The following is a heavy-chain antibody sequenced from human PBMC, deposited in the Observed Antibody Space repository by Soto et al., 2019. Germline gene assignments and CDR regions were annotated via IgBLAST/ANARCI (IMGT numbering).Heavy chain of an antibody. V-gene: IGHV3-53*04. CDR2: IYSGGST. CDR1: GFTVSSNY. D-gene: IGHD6-13*01. CDR3: ESSSWPTICMDV. J-gene: IGHJ6*02. Sequence: EVQLVESGGGLVQPGGSLRLSCAASGFTVSSNYMSWVRQAPGKGLEWVSVIYSGGSTYYADSVKGRFTISRHNSKNTLDLQMNSHGDEDTAVYYCESSSWPTICMDVWGQGTTVTVSS.